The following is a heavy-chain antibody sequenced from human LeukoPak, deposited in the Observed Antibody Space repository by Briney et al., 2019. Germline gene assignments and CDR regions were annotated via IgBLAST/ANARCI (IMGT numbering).Heavy chain of an antibody. J-gene: IGHJ5*02. D-gene: IGHD3-16*01. V-gene: IGHV4-61*02. CDR2: IYTSGST. CDR1: GGSISSSSYY. CDR3: ARDLGSQSWGLYNWFDP. Sequence: SETLSLTCTVSGGSISSSSYYWGWIRQPPGKGLEWIGRIYTSGSTNYNPSLKSRVTISVDTSKNQFSLKLSSVTAADTAVYYCARDLGSQSWGLYNWFDPWGQGTLVTVSS.